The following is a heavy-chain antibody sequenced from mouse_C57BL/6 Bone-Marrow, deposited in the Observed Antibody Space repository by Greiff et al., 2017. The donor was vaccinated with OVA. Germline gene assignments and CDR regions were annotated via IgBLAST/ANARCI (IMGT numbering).Heavy chain of an antibody. Sequence: EVKLMESGAELVRPGASVKLSCTASGFNIKDDYMHWVKQRPEQGLEWIGWIDPENGDTEYASKFQGKATITADTSSNTAYLQLSSLTSEDTAVYYCTTIAGLLLRSYWGQGTSVTVSS. CDR1: GFNIKDDY. CDR3: TTIAGLLLRSY. CDR2: IDPENGDT. J-gene: IGHJ4*01. D-gene: IGHD1-1*01. V-gene: IGHV14-4*01.